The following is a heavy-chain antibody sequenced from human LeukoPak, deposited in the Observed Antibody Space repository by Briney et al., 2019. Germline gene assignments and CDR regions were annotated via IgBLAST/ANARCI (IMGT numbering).Heavy chain of an antibody. CDR1: GYDFINYG. V-gene: IGHV1-18*01. J-gene: IGHJ4*02. CDR2: ISLYNGNT. D-gene: IGHD6-6*01. CDR3: ARGGPSFSSSSSKEYYFDY. Sequence: GASVKVSCKASGYDFINYGITWVRQAPGQGLEWMGWISLYNGNTDYKLQGRVTMTTDTSTSTAYMELRSLRSDDTAVYYCARGGPSFSSSSSKEYYFDYWGQGTLVTVSS.